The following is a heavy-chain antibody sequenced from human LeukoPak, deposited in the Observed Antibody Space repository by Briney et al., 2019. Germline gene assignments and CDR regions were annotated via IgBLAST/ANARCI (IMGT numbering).Heavy chain of an antibody. D-gene: IGHD3-22*01. J-gene: IGHJ4*02. CDR3: AREGEGYDPRDY. Sequence: SETLSLTCAVYGGSFSGYYWSWIRQPPGKGLEWIGEINHSGSTNYKPSLKSRVTISVDTSKNQFSLKLSSVTAADTAVYYCAREGEGYDPRDYWGQGTLVTVSS. CDR2: INHSGST. V-gene: IGHV4-34*01. CDR1: GGSFSGYY.